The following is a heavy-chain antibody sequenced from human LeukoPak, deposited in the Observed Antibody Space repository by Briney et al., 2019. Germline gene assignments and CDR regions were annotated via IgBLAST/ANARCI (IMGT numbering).Heavy chain of an antibody. Sequence: GASVKVSCKASGYTFTGYYMHWVRQAPGQGLEWMGWTNPNSGGTNYAQKFQGRVTMTRDTSISTAYMELSRLRSDDTAVYYCARGRRPAMVTDWFDPWGQGTLVTVSS. V-gene: IGHV1-2*02. CDR3: ARGRRPAMVTDWFDP. CDR2: TNPNSGGT. D-gene: IGHD5-18*01. CDR1: GYTFTGYY. J-gene: IGHJ5*02.